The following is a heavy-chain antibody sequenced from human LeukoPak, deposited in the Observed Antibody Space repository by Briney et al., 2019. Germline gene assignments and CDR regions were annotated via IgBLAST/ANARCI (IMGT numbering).Heavy chain of an antibody. V-gene: IGHV3-11*01. CDR3: ATDGAGFDT. CDR1: GFTFNDYY. Sequence: GGSLRLSCAASGFTFNDYYMSWIRQAPGKGLEWLSYINIGGTNTHYADSVKGRFTISRDNAKKSLHLEMHNLRAEDTAVYYCATDGAGFDTWGQGVLVTVSS. CDR2: INIGGTNT. J-gene: IGHJ5*02.